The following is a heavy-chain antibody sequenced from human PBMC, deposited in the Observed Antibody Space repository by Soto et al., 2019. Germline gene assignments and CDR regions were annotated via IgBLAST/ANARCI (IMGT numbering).Heavy chain of an antibody. Sequence: PSETLSLTCTVSGGSISNSRHYWGWIRQPPGKGLEWIGSIYYSGSTYYNPSLKSRVTISVDTSKNQFSLKLSSATAADTAVYYCARYGYSGYDPHFDYWGQGTLF. V-gene: IGHV4-39*01. CDR3: ARYGYSGYDPHFDY. D-gene: IGHD5-12*01. J-gene: IGHJ4*02. CDR2: IYYSGST. CDR1: GGSISNSRHY.